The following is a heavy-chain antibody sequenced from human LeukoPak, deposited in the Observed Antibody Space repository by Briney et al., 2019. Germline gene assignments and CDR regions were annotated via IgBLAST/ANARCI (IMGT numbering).Heavy chain of an antibody. CDR3: ARYDSSLYDAFDI. CDR2: ISWDGGST. CDR1: GFTFDDYA. V-gene: IGHV3-43D*03. D-gene: IGHD3-22*01. Sequence: GRSLRLSCAASGFTFDDYAMHWVRQAPGKGLEWVSLISWDGGSTYYADSVKGRFTISRDNSKNSLYLQMNSLRAEDTALYYCARYDSSLYDAFDIWGQGTMVTVSS. J-gene: IGHJ3*02.